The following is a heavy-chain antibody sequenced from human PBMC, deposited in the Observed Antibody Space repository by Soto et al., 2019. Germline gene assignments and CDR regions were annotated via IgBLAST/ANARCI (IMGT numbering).Heavy chain of an antibody. CDR1: GGSISSGDYY. J-gene: IGHJ6*02. D-gene: IGHD6-6*01. Sequence: PSETLSLTCTVSGGSISSGDYYWSWIRQVPGKGLEWIGYIYYSGSTYYNPSLKSRVAMSVDTSKNQFSLKLSSVTAADTAIYYCAREIITARLRFYYYGVDVWGQGTTVTVSS. V-gene: IGHV4-31*03. CDR2: IYYSGST. CDR3: AREIITARLRFYYYGVDV.